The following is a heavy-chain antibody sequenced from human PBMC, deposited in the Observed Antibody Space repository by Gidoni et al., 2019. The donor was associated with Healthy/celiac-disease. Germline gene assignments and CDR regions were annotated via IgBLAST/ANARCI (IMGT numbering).Heavy chain of an antibody. CDR3: ARGNHLVRSRSLWWYY. CDR1: GGSFSGYY. J-gene: IGHJ4*02. Sequence: QVQLQQSGAGLLKPSETLPLTCAVYGGSFSGYYWSWIRQPPGKGLEWIGEINHSGSTNYNPSLKSRVTISVDTSKNQFSLKLSSVTAADTAVYYCARGNHLVRSRSLWWYYWGQGTLVTVSS. V-gene: IGHV4-34*01. CDR2: INHSGST. D-gene: IGHD2-21*01.